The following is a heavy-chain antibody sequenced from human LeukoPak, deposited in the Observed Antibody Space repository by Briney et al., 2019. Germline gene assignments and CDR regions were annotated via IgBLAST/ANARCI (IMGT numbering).Heavy chain of an antibody. D-gene: IGHD5-18*01. CDR2: INHSGSI. Sequence: SETLSFTCAVCGGSVSGYYWRWIRQPPGKGLEWIGEINHSGSINYNPTLKSRVTISVDTSKNQFSLKLSSVTAADTAVYYCARGGPSLTWIQLWSAQYFHYWGRGTLVAVSS. V-gene: IGHV4-34*01. CDR1: GGSVSGYY. CDR3: ARGGPSLTWIQLWSAQYFHY. J-gene: IGHJ4*02.